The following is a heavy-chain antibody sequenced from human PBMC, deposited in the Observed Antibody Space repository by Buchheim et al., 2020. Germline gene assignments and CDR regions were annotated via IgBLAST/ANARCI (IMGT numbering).Heavy chain of an antibody. CDR3: ARENRWGVTGTQNPFDY. J-gene: IGHJ4*02. CDR2: IYFSGST. D-gene: IGHD1-20*01. CDR1: GGSISSGDYY. V-gene: IGHV4-30-4*01. Sequence: QVQLQESGPGLVKPSQTLSLTCTVSGGSISSGDYYWTWIRQPPGKGLEWNGYIYFSGSTYYNPALKSRVIISVDTSKNQFSLRLSSVTAADTAVYYCARENRWGVTGTQNPFDYWGQGTL.